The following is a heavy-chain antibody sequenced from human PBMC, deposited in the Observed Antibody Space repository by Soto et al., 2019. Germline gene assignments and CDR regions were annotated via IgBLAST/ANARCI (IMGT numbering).Heavy chain of an antibody. CDR3: ARDASYCGGDCYFD. D-gene: IGHD2-21*02. CDR2: IYYSGST. CDR1: GGSISSGGYY. Sequence: SETLSLTCTVSGGSISSGGYYWSWIRQHPGKGLEWIGYIYYSGSTYYNPSLKSRVTISVDTSKNQFSLKLSSVTAADTAVYYCARDASYCGGDCYFDWGQGTMVTVSS. J-gene: IGHJ3*01. V-gene: IGHV4-31*03.